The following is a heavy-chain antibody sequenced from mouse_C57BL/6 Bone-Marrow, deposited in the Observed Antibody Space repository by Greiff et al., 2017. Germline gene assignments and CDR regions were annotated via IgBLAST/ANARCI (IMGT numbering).Heavy chain of an antibody. CDR1: GYTFTSYW. Sequence: VQLQQPGAELVKPGASVKLSCKASGYTFTSYWMHWVKQRPGQGLEWIGMIHPNSGSTNYNEKFKSKATLTVDKSSSTAYMQLSSLTSEDSAVYYCARITTVDAYWGQGTLVTVSA. CDR2: IHPNSGST. D-gene: IGHD1-1*01. J-gene: IGHJ3*01. V-gene: IGHV1-64*01. CDR3: ARITTVDAY.